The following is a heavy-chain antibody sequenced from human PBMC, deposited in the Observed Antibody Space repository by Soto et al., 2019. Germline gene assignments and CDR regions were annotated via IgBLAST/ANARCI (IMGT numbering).Heavy chain of an antibody. V-gene: IGHV5-51*01. CDR3: ARTRPTYYYYYGMDV. J-gene: IGHJ6*02. CDR1: GYSFTSYW. Sequence: PGESLKISCKGSGYSFTSYWVGWVRQMPGKGLEWMGIIYPGDSDTRYSPSFQGQVTISADKSISTAYLQWSSLKASDTAMYYWARTRPTYYYYYGMDVWGQGTTVTVSS. CDR2: IYPGDSDT.